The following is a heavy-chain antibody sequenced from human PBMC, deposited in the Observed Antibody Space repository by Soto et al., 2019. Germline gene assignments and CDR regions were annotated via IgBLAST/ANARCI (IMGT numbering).Heavy chain of an antibody. CDR3: ARGYCSGGSCYPPPDY. J-gene: IGHJ4*02. Sequence: GGSLRLSCAASGFTFSSYGMHWVRQAPGKGLEWVAVIWYDGSNKYYADSVKGRFTISRDNSKNTLYLQMNSLRAEDTAVYYCARGYCSGGSCYPPPDYWGQGTLVTVSS. CDR1: GFTFSSYG. V-gene: IGHV3-33*01. CDR2: IWYDGSNK. D-gene: IGHD2-15*01.